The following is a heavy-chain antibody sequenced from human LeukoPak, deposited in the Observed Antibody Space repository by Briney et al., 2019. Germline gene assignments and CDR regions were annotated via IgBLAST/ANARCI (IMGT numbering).Heavy chain of an antibody. CDR1: GFTVSSNY. J-gene: IGHJ3*02. CDR3: AKCSASYYNDAFDI. D-gene: IGHD3-10*02. Sequence: GGSLRLSCAASGFTVSSNYMTWVRQAPGKGLEWVSVIYSGGSTYYADSVKGRFTISRDNSKNTVYLQMNSLRAEDTAIYYCAKCSASYYNDAFDIWGRGTMVTVSS. CDR2: IYSGGST. V-gene: IGHV3-53*01.